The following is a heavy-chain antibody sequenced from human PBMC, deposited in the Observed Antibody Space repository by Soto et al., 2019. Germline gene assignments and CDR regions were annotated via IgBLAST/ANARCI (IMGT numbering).Heavy chain of an antibody. J-gene: IGHJ5*02. CDR2: IIPIFGTA. V-gene: IGHV1-69*13. CDR1: GYTFTSYA. D-gene: IGHD3-10*01. Sequence: SVKVSCKASGYTFTSYAISWVRQAPGQGLEWMGRIIPIFGTANYAQKFQGRVTITADESTSTAYMELSSLRSEDTAVYYCARDRDYYGSGSYQINWFDPWGQGTLVTVSS. CDR3: ARDRDYYGSGSYQINWFDP.